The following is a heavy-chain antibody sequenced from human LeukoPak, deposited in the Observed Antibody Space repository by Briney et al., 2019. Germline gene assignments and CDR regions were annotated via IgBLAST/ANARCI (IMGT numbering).Heavy chain of an antibody. CDR2: MSGSGST. Sequence: SETLFLTCAVSGVSISGYYWSWIRQPAEKGLEWIARMSGSGSTNYNPSLKSRVTLSVDTSKNQLSLNLNSVTAADTAVYYCARDRTYYDSTGYYYDFWGQGTLVTVSS. D-gene: IGHD3-22*01. J-gene: IGHJ4*02. CDR1: GVSISGYY. V-gene: IGHV4-4*07. CDR3: ARDRTYYDSTGYYYDF.